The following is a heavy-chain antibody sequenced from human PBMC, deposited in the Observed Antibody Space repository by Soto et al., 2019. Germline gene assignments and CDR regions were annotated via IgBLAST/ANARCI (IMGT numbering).Heavy chain of an antibody. V-gene: IGHV3-64*01. CDR3: ARGSGYSGYGLDY. Sequence: EVQLVESGGGLVQPGGSLRLSCAASGFTFSSYAMHWVRQAPGKGLEYVSAISSNGGSTYYANSVKGRFTISRDNSKNTRYLQMGSLRAEDMAVYYCARGSGYSGYGLDYWGQGTLVTVSS. CDR2: ISSNGGST. CDR1: GFTFSSYA. D-gene: IGHD5-12*01. J-gene: IGHJ4*02.